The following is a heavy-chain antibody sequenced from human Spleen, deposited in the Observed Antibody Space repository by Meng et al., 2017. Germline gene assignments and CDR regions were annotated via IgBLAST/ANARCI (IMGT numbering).Heavy chain of an antibody. Sequence: QVQLQQCGPGLLKPSETLSLTCVVAGGSFSDYYWSWIRQPPGKGLEWIGEINHSGSTNYNPSLESRATISVDTSQNNLSLKLSSVTAADSAVYYCARVKRVGASRVIWVDPWGHGALVTVST. CDR1: GGSFSDYY. CDR3: ARVKRVGASRVIWVDP. V-gene: IGHV4-34*01. CDR2: INHSGST. D-gene: IGHD4-11*01. J-gene: IGHJ5*02.